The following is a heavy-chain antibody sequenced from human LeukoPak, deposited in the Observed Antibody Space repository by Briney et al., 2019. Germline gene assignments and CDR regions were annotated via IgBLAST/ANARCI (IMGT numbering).Heavy chain of an antibody. CDR1: GYTFTSYG. CDR3: ASPYCSGGTCYAHDAFDI. D-gene: IGHD2-15*01. CDR2: IGVYNGNT. J-gene: IGHJ3*02. V-gene: IGHV1-18*01. Sequence: ASVKVSCKAPGYTFTSYGISWVRQAPGQGLEWMGWIGVYNGNTNYAQKLQGRVTMTTDTSTSTAYMELRSLRSDDTAVYYCASPYCSGGTCYAHDAFDIWGQGTMVTVSS.